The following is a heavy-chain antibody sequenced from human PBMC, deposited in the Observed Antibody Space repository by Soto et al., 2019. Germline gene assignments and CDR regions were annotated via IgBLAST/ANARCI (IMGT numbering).Heavy chain of an antibody. D-gene: IGHD6-13*01. V-gene: IGHV3-33*01. CDR1: GFTFSSYG. CDR3: ARASPRWSPYFHYAGIDV. CDR2: IWYDGGNK. Sequence: QVQLVESGGGVVQPGRSLRLSCAASGFTFSSYGMHWVRQAPGKGLEWVAVIWYDGGNKDYADSVTGRFTISRDNSKNTLYLQMNSLRAEDTAVYYCARASPRWSPYFHYAGIDVWGQGTTVTV. J-gene: IGHJ6*02.